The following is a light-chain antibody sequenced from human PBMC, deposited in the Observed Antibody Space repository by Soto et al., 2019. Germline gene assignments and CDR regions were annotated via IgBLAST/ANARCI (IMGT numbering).Light chain of an antibody. J-gene: IGLJ2*01. CDR2: EVS. CDR3: CSYAGSSTFV. CDR1: SSDVGSYNL. V-gene: IGLV2-23*02. Sequence: QSALTQPASVSGSPGQSITISCTGTSSDVGSYNLVSWYQQHPGKAPKLMIYEVSKRPSGVSNRFSGSKSGNTASLTISGLQAEDEADYYCCSYAGSSTFVFGGGTKQTVL.